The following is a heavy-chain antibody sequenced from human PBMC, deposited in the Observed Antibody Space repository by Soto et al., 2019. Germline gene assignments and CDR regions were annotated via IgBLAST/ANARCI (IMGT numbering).Heavy chain of an antibody. CDR1: GFTFSSYA. Sequence: QVQVVESGGGVVQPGRSLRLSCAASGFTFSSYAMHWVRQAPGKGLEWVAVISYDGSNTYYADSVKGRFTISRDNSKNTLYLQMNSQRAEDTAEYYCARNYYGSGSYLGPFGYWGQGTLVTVSS. CDR2: ISYDGSNT. J-gene: IGHJ4*02. V-gene: IGHV3-30*04. D-gene: IGHD3-10*01. CDR3: ARNYYGSGSYLGPFGY.